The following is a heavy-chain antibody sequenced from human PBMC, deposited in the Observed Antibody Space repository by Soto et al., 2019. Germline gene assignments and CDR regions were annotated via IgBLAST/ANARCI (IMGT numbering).Heavy chain of an antibody. CDR2: INQDGSEK. Sequence: GGSPRLSCAASGFTFSSYWMSWVRQAPGKGLEWVANINQDGSEKYYVDSVKGRFTISRDNAKNPLYLQMNSLRAEDTALYYCARATYVESSSFDYWGQGTLVTVSS. J-gene: IGHJ4*02. CDR3: ARATYVESSSFDY. D-gene: IGHD6-6*01. CDR1: GFTFSSYW. V-gene: IGHV3-7*05.